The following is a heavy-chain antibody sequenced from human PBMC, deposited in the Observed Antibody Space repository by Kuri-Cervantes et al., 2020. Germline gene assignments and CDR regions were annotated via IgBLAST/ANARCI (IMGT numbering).Heavy chain of an antibody. J-gene: IGHJ4*02. CDR3: ARDLDTAMSPGVEGGY. CDR1: GFTFSSHS. V-gene: IGHV3-21*01. D-gene: IGHD5-18*01. Sequence: GESLKISCASSGFTFSSHSMNGVRQAPGKGLEWVSSISSSSSYIYYADSVKGRFTISRDNAKNSLYLQMNSLRAEDKAVYYCARDLDTAMSPGVEGGYWGQGTLVTVSS. CDR2: ISSSSSYI.